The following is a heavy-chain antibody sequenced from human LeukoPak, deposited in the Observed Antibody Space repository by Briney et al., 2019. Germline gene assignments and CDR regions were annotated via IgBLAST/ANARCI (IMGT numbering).Heavy chain of an antibody. V-gene: IGHV3-9*01. J-gene: IGHJ4*02. CDR3: AKVGKLGYCSGGSCYFDY. CDR1: GFTFDDYA. Sequence: GGSLRLSCAASGFTFDDYAMHWVRQAPGKGLEWVSGISWNSGSIGYADSVKGRFTISRDNAKSSLYLQMNSLRAEDTALYYCAKVGKLGYCSGGSCYFDYWGQGTLVTVSS. D-gene: IGHD2-15*01. CDR2: ISWNSGSI.